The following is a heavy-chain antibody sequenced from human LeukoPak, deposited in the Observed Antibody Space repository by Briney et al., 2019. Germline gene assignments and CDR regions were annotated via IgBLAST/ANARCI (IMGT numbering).Heavy chain of an antibody. CDR3: ARDSSSNYGIDY. J-gene: IGHJ4*02. CDR2: IYYSGST. D-gene: IGHD4-11*01. V-gene: IGHV4-59*11. Sequence: SETLSLTCTVSGGSISSHYWSWIRQPPGRRLEWIGYIYYSGSTNYNPSLKSRVTISVDTSKNQFSLKLSSVTAADTAVYYCARDSSSNYGIDYWGQGTLVTVSS. CDR1: GGSISSHY.